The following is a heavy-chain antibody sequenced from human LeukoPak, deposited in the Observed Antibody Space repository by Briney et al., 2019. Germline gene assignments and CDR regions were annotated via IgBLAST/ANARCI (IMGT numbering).Heavy chain of an antibody. J-gene: IGHJ5*02. CDR3: VRDDPGRFDT. Sequence: SETLSLTCTVSGGSMSTYSWSWIRQSAGKGLEWIGRFYSSGTNYYNPSLKSRVSMSPDTSKKQVSLEMRSVTAADTAVYYCVRDDPGRFDTWGQGNLVTVSS. V-gene: IGHV4-4*07. CDR1: GGSMSTYS. CDR2: FYSSGTN.